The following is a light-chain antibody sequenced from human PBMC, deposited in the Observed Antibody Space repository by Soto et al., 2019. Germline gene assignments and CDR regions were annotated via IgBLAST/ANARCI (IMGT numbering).Light chain of an antibody. V-gene: IGKV1-39*01. CDR1: QSISTY. CDR2: DVS. J-gene: IGKJ1*01. Sequence: DIQMTQSPSSLSASVGDRVTITCRASQSISTYLNWYQQKSGNAPKLLIYDVSTLQTGVPSRFSWSGSGKDLTLTISSLQPEDFPTYYCQQSYISPRTVGQGTKVDIK. CDR3: QQSYISPRT.